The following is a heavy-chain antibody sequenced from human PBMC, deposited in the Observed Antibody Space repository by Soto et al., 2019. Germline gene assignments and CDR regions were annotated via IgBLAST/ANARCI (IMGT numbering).Heavy chain of an antibody. CDR2: ISKDGSTK. V-gene: IGHV3-30*18. Sequence: GGSLRLSCAASGFTFSSYGMHWVRQAPGKGLEWVAVISKDGSTKYDADSVKGRFTISRDNSKNTLYLQMNSLRAEDTAVYYCAKETHSSGYGSYFDYWGQGTLVTVS. J-gene: IGHJ4*02. CDR1: GFTFSSYG. CDR3: AKETHSSGYGSYFDY. D-gene: IGHD3-22*01.